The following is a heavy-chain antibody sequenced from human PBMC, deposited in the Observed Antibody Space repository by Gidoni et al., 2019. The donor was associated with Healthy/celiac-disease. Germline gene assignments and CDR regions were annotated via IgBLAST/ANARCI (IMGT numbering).Heavy chain of an antibody. CDR2: IDWDDDK. V-gene: IGHV2-70*01. CDR3: ARSPSTYYCSGGSCYYYYYGMDV. CDR1: GFSLSTSGMC. D-gene: IGHD2-15*01. J-gene: IGHJ6*02. Sequence: VTLRESGPALAKPTQTLTLTCTFSGFSLSTSGMCVSWIRQPPGKALEWLALIDWDDDKYYSTSLKTRLTISKDTSKNQVVLTMTNMDPVDTATYYCARSPSTYYCSGGSCYYYYYGMDVWGQGTTVTVSS.